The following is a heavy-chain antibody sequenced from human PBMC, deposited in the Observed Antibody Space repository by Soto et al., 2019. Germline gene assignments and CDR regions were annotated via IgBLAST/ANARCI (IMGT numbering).Heavy chain of an antibody. Sequence: PGGSLRLSCAASGFTFSTYSINWVRQAPGKGLEWVSYISSSSASIYYADSVKGRFTISRDNAKNSLYLQMNSLRAEDTAVYYCARDTSRLDYWGQGTLVTVSS. V-gene: IGHV3-48*01. CDR1: GFTFSTYS. D-gene: IGHD3-3*01. CDR3: ARDTSRLDY. J-gene: IGHJ4*02. CDR2: ISSSSASI.